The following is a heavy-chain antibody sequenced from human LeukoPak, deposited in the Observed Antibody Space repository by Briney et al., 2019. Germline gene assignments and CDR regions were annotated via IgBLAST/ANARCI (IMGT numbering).Heavy chain of an antibody. Sequence: ASETLSLTCTVSGGSISSYYWSWIRQPPGKGLEWIGYIYYSGSTNYNPSLKSRVTISVDTSKNQFSLKLSSETAADTAVYYCARAQFGYSYTATAIDYWGQGTLVTVSS. CDR1: GGSISSYY. CDR3: ARAQFGYSYTATAIDY. J-gene: IGHJ4*02. D-gene: IGHD5-18*01. CDR2: IYYSGST. V-gene: IGHV4-59*01.